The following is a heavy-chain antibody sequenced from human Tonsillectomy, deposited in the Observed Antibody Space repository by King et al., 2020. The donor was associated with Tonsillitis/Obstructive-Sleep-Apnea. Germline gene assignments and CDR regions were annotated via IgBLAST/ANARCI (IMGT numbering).Heavy chain of an antibody. D-gene: IGHD3-10*01. CDR3: ARDRFSLWFRGPPLSWFDP. V-gene: IGHV7-4-1*02. Sequence: QLVQSGSELKKPGASVKVSCKASGYTFTSYAMNLVRQAPGQGLEWMGWINTNTGKPKYAQGFTGRFVFSFDTSVRTAYLQISSLKAEDTSVYSCARDRFSLWFRGPPLSWFDPWGQGTLVTVSS. CDR2: INTNTGKP. CDR1: GYTFTSYA. J-gene: IGHJ5*02.